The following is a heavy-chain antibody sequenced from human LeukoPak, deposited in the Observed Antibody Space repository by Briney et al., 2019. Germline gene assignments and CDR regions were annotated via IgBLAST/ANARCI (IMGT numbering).Heavy chain of an antibody. Sequence: GGSLRLSCAASGFTFSSYWMSWVRQAPGKGLEWVANIKQDGSEKYYVGSVKGRFTISRDNAKNSLYLQMNSLRAEDTAVYYCARDAPIGGWLQGGGFDYWGQGTLVTVSS. J-gene: IGHJ4*02. V-gene: IGHV3-7*01. CDR2: IKQDGSEK. CDR3: ARDAPIGGWLQGGGFDY. D-gene: IGHD5-24*01. CDR1: GFTFSSYW.